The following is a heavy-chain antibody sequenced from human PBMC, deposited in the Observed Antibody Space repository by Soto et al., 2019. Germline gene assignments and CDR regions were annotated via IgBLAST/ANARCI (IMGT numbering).Heavy chain of an antibody. D-gene: IGHD3-22*01. CDR1: GGSISSSSYY. J-gene: IGHJ4*02. Sequence: SETLSLTCTVSGGSISSSSYYWSWIRQPPGKGLEWIGYIYYSGSTNYNPSLKSRVTISVDTSKNQFSLKLSSVTAADTAVYYCARALRPAYYYDSSGYYHFDYWGQGTLVTVSS. CDR2: IYYSGST. V-gene: IGHV4-61*01. CDR3: ARALRPAYYYDSSGYYHFDY.